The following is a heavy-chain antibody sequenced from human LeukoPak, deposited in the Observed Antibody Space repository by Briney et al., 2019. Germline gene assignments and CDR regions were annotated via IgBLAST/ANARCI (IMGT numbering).Heavy chain of an antibody. D-gene: IGHD3-10*01. CDR1: GFIFSNYG. Sequence: GGSLRLSCAVSGFIFSNYGTNWIRQAPGKGLEWVSAISGSGETTYYGDPVKGRFTISRDNSKNTLYLEINSLRAEDAAVYYCAKDHSYASGGSYLVGPNYYYMDVWGKGTTVTISS. V-gene: IGHV3-23*01. CDR2: ISGSGETT. J-gene: IGHJ6*03. CDR3: AKDHSYASGGSYLVGPNYYYMDV.